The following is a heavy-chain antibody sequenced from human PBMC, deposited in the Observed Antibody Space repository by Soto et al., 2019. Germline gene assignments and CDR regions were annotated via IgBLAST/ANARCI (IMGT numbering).Heavy chain of an antibody. V-gene: IGHV1-18*04. J-gene: IGHJ6*02. CDR1: GYTFTSYG. CDR2: ISAYNGNT. CDR3: ARASGSSGYIHYYHYYYGMDV. Sequence: ASVKVSCKASGYTFTSYGISWVRQAPGQGLEWMGWISAYNGNTNYAQKLQGRVTMTTDTSTGTAYMELRSLRSDDTAVYYCARASGSSGYIHYYHYYYGMDVWGQGTTVTVSS. D-gene: IGHD3-22*01.